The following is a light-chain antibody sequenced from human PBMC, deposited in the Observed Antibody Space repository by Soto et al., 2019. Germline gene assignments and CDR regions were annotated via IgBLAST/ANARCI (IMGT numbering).Light chain of an antibody. Sequence: IVMTQSPATLPVSLGERATLSCRASQSINSNLAWYQQKPGQAPRLLMFRASIRAAGFPARFSGSGSGTEFNITISSLQSEDSAVYYCQQYNNWPRATFGGGTKVDIK. J-gene: IGKJ4*01. CDR2: RAS. CDR1: QSINSN. V-gene: IGKV3-15*01. CDR3: QQYNNWPRAT.